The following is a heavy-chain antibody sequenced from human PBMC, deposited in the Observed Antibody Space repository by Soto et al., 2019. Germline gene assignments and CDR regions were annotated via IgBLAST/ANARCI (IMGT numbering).Heavy chain of an antibody. CDR1: GFTFSSYW. Sequence: EVQLVESGGGLVQPGGSLRLSCAASGFTFSSYWMSLVRQAPGKGLEWVANIKHDGSEKYYVDSVKGRFTFSRDNAKDSLYLQMNSLRVEDTAVYFCARDRYCSGRNCYSDAFDIWGQGTMVTVSS. CDR3: ARDRYCSGRNCYSDAFDI. V-gene: IGHV3-7*01. D-gene: IGHD2-15*01. CDR2: IKHDGSEK. J-gene: IGHJ3*02.